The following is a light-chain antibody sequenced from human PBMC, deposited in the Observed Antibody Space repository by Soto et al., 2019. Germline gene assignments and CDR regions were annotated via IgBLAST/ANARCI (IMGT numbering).Light chain of an antibody. CDR3: QQYNDWPQS. CDR2: DAS. V-gene: IGKV3-15*01. J-gene: IGKJ1*01. Sequence: EIAMTQSPATLSVSPGERATLSCRASQSVSSNLAWYQQKPGQTPRLLIYDASTRATGIPGRFSGSGSGTEFTLTITSLQSEDCAVYYCQQYNDWPQSFGQGTKVEVK. CDR1: QSVSSN.